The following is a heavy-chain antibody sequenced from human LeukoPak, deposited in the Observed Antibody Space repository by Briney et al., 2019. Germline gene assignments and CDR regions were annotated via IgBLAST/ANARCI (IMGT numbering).Heavy chain of an antibody. Sequence: SETLSLTCTVSGGSISTSSYYWAWIRQPPGNGLEWIGTIHYSGTTYYKSSLTSRVTISVDTSKNQFSLNLSSVTAADTAVYYCARHRVAGTRAYDIWGQGTMVTVSS. D-gene: IGHD6-19*01. V-gene: IGHV4-39*01. J-gene: IGHJ3*02. CDR1: GGSISTSSYY. CDR2: IHYSGTT. CDR3: ARHRVAGTRAYDI.